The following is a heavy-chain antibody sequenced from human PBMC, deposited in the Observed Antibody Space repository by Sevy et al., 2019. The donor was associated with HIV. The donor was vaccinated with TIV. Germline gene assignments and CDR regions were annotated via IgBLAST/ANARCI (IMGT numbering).Heavy chain of an antibody. V-gene: IGHV3-15*01. CDR1: GFTFSSAW. CDR3: ITDPAYRGYDEEVINYYFYGMDV. D-gene: IGHD5-12*01. CDR2: IKSEFDGGAI. J-gene: IGHJ6*02. Sequence: GGSLRLSCTASGFTFSSAWMSWVRQAPGKGLEWVGRIKSEFDGGAIDYAAPVKGRFSISREDSKTKVYLQMNSLKNDDTTVYYCITDPAYRGYDEEVINYYFYGMDVWGQGTTVTVS.